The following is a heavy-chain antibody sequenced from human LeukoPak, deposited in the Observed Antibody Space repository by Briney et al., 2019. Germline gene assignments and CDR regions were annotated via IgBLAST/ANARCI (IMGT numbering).Heavy chain of an antibody. J-gene: IGHJ3*02. CDR1: GGSISSGSYY. Sequence: SETLSLTCTVSGGSISSGSYYWSWIRQPAGKGLEWIGRIYTSGSTNYNPSLKSRVTISVDTSKKQFSLKLSSVTAADTAVYYCARGTYYDFWSGYTFYHDAFDIWGQGTMVTVSS. V-gene: IGHV4-61*02. CDR3: ARGTYYDFWSGYTFYHDAFDI. CDR2: IYTSGST. D-gene: IGHD3-3*01.